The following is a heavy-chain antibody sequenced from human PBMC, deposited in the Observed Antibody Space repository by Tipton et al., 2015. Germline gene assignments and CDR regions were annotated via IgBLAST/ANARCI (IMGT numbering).Heavy chain of an antibody. CDR3: ARVEGGYCFGGSCYS. V-gene: IGHV3-11*01. Sequence: SLRLSCAASGFTFSDYYISWIRQAPGKGLEWVSYISSSANTIYYADSVKGRFTVSRDNAKNSLYLQMNSLRDEDTAVYYCARVEGGYCFGGSCYSWGQGTLVTVSS. D-gene: IGHD2-15*01. CDR2: ISSSANTI. J-gene: IGHJ4*02. CDR1: GFTFSDYY.